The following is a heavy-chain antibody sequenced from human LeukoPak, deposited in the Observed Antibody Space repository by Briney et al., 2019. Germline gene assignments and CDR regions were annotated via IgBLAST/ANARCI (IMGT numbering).Heavy chain of an antibody. J-gene: IGHJ5*02. V-gene: IGHV3-23*01. CDR1: GFTFSSYA. Sequence: PGGSLRLSCAASGFTFSSYAMSWVRQAPGKGLERVSAISGSGGSTYYADSVKGRFTISRDNSKNTLYLQMNSLRAEDTAVYYCAKEVVTMVRGVANWFDPWGQGTLVTVSS. D-gene: IGHD3-10*01. CDR3: AKEVVTMVRGVANWFDP. CDR2: ISGSGGST.